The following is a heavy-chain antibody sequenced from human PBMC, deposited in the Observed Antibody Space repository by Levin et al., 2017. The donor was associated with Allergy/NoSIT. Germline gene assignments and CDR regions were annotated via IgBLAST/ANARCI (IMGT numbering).Heavy chain of an antibody. V-gene: IGHV1-69*01. CDR3: ARGTGYCSSTSCYLVY. CDR1: GGTFSSYA. D-gene: IGHD2-2*01. Sequence: KISCKASGGTFSSYAISWVRQAPGQGLEWMGGIIPIFGTANYAQKFQGRVTITADESTSTAYMELSSLRSEDTAVYYCARGTGYCSSTSCYLVYWGQGTLVTVSS. J-gene: IGHJ4*02. CDR2: IIPIFGTA.